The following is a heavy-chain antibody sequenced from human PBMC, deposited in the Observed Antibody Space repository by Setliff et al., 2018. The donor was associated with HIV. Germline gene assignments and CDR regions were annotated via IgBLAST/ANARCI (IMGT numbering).Heavy chain of an antibody. Sequence: SETLSLTCTVSGGSISGFYWSWIRQSAGKGLEWIGRIHTRGDSDFNPSLKSRVTMSVDTSKNHISLKVNSVTAANTALYFCAREHLYYNFWSGSHGSPDFNYWGQGTLVTVSS. D-gene: IGHD3-3*01. V-gene: IGHV4-4*07. J-gene: IGHJ4*02. CDR2: IHTRGDS. CDR1: GGSISGFY. CDR3: AREHLYYNFWSGSHGSPDFNY.